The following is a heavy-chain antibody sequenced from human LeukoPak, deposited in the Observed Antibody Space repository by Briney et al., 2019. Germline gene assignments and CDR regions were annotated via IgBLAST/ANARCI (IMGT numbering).Heavy chain of an antibody. Sequence: GGSLRLSCAASGFTFSSYEMNWVRQAPGKGLEWVSYISSSGSTIYYADSVKGRFTISRDNSKSTLYLQMNSLRAEDTAVYYCARVRMRCSGGSCYWRWFDPWGQGTLVTVSS. V-gene: IGHV3-48*03. D-gene: IGHD2-15*01. J-gene: IGHJ5*02. CDR3: ARVRMRCSGGSCYWRWFDP. CDR1: GFTFSSYE. CDR2: ISSSGSTI.